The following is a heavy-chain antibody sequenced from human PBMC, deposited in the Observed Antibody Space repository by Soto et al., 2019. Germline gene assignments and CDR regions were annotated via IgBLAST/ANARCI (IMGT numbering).Heavy chain of an antibody. CDR3: ARGLRGAARPGYYYYGMDV. CDR2: IIPIFGTA. Sequence: QVQLVQSGAEVKKPGSSVKVSCKASGGTFSSYAISWVRQAPGHGLEWMGGIIPIFGTANYAQKFQGRVTITADKSTSTAYMELSSLRSEDTAVYYCARGLRGAARPGYYYYGMDVWGQGTTVTVSS. J-gene: IGHJ6*02. V-gene: IGHV1-69*06. D-gene: IGHD6-6*01. CDR1: GGTFSSYA.